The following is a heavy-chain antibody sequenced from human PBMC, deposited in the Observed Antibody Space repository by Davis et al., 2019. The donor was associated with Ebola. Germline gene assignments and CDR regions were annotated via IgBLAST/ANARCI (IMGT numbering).Heavy chain of an antibody. CDR3: ARDSGYCSGGSCYSYGMDV. J-gene: IGHJ6*02. V-gene: IGHV1-18*01. Sequence: AASVKVSCKASGYTFISWVRQAPGQGLEWMGWISAYNGNTNYAQKLQGRVTMTRDTSTSTVYMELSSLRSEDTAVYYCARDSGYCSGGSCYSYGMDVWGQGTTVTVSS. D-gene: IGHD2-15*01. CDR1: GYTF. CDR2: ISAYNGNT.